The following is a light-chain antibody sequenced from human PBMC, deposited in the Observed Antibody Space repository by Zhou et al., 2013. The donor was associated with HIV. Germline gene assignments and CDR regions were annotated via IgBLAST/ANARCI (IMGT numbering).Light chain of an antibody. J-gene: IGKJ2*01. CDR1: QSVRGNY. CDR2: AAS. Sequence: VMAQSPATLSVSPGERATLSCRASQSVRGNYLAWYQQKPGQAPRLLMFAASTRAAGIPDRFSGSGSGTDFTLAITRLQSEDFAVYYCQQYGDSPYTFGQGTKLEI. V-gene: IGKV3-20*01. CDR3: QQYGDSPYT.